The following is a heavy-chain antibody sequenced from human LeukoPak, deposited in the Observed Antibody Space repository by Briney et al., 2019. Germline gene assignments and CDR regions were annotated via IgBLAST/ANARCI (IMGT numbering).Heavy chain of an antibody. V-gene: IGHV3-23*01. Sequence: GGSLRLSCAASGYTFSNYDMSGVRQAPGKGLEWGSSIIGSAFHTSYAHSVQVRFTISRDNSNNTLYLQMTSLRAEDTALYYCAKKLSGSGWIFDYWGQGTLVTVSS. J-gene: IGHJ4*02. CDR1: GYTFSNYD. CDR3: AKKLSGSGWIFDY. CDR2: IIGSAFHT. D-gene: IGHD6-19*01.